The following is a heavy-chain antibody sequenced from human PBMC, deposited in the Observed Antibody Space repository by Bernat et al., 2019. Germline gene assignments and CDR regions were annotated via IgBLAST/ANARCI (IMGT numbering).Heavy chain of an antibody. Sequence: EVQLLESGGGLVQPGGSLRLSCAASGFTFSSYAMSWVRQAPGKGLEWVSSISSSSSYIYYADSVKGRFTISRDNAKNSLYLQMNSPRAEDTAVYYCARDLGSTTMIVVVTYFDLWGRGTLVTVSS. D-gene: IGHD3-22*01. J-gene: IGHJ2*01. CDR1: GFTFSSYA. CDR2: ISSSSSYI. V-gene: IGHV3-21*01. CDR3: ARDLGSTTMIVVVTYFDL.